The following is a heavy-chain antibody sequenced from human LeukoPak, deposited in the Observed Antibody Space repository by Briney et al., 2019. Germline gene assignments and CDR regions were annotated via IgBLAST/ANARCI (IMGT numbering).Heavy chain of an antibody. J-gene: IGHJ4*02. Sequence: GASVKVSCKASGYTFTGYYMHWVRQAPGQGLEWMGRINPNSGGTNYAQKFQGRVTMTRDTSISRAYMALSRMRSDDTAVYYCGRGVGATDYFDYWGQGTLVTVSS. D-gene: IGHD1-26*01. CDR3: GRGVGATDYFDY. CDR2: INPNSGGT. CDR1: GYTFTGYY. V-gene: IGHV1-2*06.